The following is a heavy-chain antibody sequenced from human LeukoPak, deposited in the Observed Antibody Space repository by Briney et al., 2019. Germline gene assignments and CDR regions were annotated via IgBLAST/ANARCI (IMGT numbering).Heavy chain of an antibody. D-gene: IGHD6-25*01. CDR2: IKTKADNYAT. J-gene: IGHJ6*04. V-gene: IGHV3-73*01. CDR1: GLTFSVSA. Sequence: QPGGSLKLSCSASGLTFSVSAIHWVRQASGKGLEWVGRIKTKADNYATAYAASVKGRFTISRDDSTNTAYLQMNSLKTEDTAVYYCTHPAYYYNVDVWGKGTTVTVSS. CDR3: THPAYYYNVDV.